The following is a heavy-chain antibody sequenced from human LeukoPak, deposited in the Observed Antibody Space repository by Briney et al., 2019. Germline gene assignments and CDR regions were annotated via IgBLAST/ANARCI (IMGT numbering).Heavy chain of an antibody. CDR1: GGSISSYY. CDR3: ARGVPHITDAAAGNFDY. V-gene: IGHV4-59*01. J-gene: IGHJ4*02. CDR2: IYYSGST. D-gene: IGHD6-13*01. Sequence: SETLSLTFTVSGGSISSYYWSWIRQPPGKGLEWIGYIYYSGSTNYNPSLKSRVTISVDTSKNQFSLKLSSVTAADTAVYYCARGVPHITDAAAGNFDYWGQGTLVTVSS.